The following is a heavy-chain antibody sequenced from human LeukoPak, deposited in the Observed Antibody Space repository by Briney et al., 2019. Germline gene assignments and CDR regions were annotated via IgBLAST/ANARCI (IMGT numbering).Heavy chain of an antibody. J-gene: IGHJ5*02. D-gene: IGHD5-18*01. V-gene: IGHV4-34*01. CDR2: INHSGST. Sequence: SETLSLTCAVYGGSFSGYHWSWIRQPPGKGLEWIGEINHSGSTNYNPSLKSRVTISVDTSKNQFSLKLSSVTAADTAAYYCARGIGGYSYGPADWFDPWGQGTLVTVSS. CDR1: GGSFSGYH. CDR3: ARGIGGYSYGPADWFDP.